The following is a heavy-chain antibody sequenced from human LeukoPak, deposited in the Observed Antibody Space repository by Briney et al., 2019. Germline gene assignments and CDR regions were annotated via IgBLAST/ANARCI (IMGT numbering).Heavy chain of an antibody. CDR1: GYAFTGYY. D-gene: IGHD2-2*02. CDR2: INPNSGGT. J-gene: IGHJ4*02. V-gene: IGHV1-2*02. Sequence: ASVKVSCKASGYAFTGYYMHWVRQAPGQGLEWMGWINPNSGGTNYAQKFQGRVTMTRDTSISTAYMELSRLRSDDTAVYYCARMVVVVPAAILGIGSQSFEDYWGQGTLVTVSS. CDR3: ARMVVVVPAAILGIGSQSFEDY.